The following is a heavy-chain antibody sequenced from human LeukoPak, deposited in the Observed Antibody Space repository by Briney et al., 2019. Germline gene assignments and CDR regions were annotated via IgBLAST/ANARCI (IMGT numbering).Heavy chain of an antibody. D-gene: IGHD3-22*01. CDR1: GDSISSYY. CDR2: IYYSGST. CDR3: ARVAYYYDSSGYYYSYYFDY. V-gene: IGHV4-59*01. J-gene: IGHJ4*02. Sequence: PSETLSLTCTVSGDSISSYYWSWIRQPPGKGLEWIGYIYYSGSTNYNPSLKSRVTISVDTSKNQLSLKLSSVTAADTAVYYCARVAYYYDSSGYYYSYYFDYWGQGTLVTVSS.